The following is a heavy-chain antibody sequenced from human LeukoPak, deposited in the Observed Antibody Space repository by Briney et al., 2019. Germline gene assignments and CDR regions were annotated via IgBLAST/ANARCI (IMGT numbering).Heavy chain of an antibody. J-gene: IGHJ6*03. CDR1: GYTFTSYY. Sequence: ASVKVSCKASGYTFTSYYMHWVRQASGQGLEWMGIINPSGGSASYPQKFQGRVTMTRDTSTSTVYMELSSLRSEDTAVYYCARDGPIWSGPKNYYYYMDVWGKGTTVTVSS. CDR3: ARDGPIWSGPKNYYYYMDV. CDR2: INPSGGSA. D-gene: IGHD3-3*01. V-gene: IGHV1-46*01.